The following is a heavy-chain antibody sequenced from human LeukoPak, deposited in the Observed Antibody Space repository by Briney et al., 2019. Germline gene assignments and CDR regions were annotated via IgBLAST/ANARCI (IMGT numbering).Heavy chain of an antibody. CDR1: GGSFSNYY. CDR3: ARGGRYYYYDSSGYDY. CDR2: MTHSGST. J-gene: IGHJ4*02. D-gene: IGHD3-22*01. Sequence: SETLSLTCAVYGGSFSNYYWSWIRQPPGKGLEWIGEMTHSGSTNYNPSLKSRVTISVDTSKNQFSLKLSSVTAADTAVYYCARGGRYYYYDSSGYDYWGQGTLVTVSS. V-gene: IGHV4-34*01.